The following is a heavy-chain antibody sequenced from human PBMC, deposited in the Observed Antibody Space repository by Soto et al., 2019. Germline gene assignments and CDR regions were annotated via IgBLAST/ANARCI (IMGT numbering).Heavy chain of an antibody. CDR3: ARPSGYCSSTSCKGGDAFDI. Sequence: GGSLRLSCAASGFTFSCYSMNWVRQAPGKGLEWISYISSSSSTIFYADSVKGRFTISRDNAKNSLYLQMNSLRAEDTAVYYCARPSGYCSSTSCKGGDAFDIWGQGTMVTVSS. D-gene: IGHD2-2*01. V-gene: IGHV3-48*01. CDR2: ISSSSSTI. J-gene: IGHJ3*02. CDR1: GFTFSCYS.